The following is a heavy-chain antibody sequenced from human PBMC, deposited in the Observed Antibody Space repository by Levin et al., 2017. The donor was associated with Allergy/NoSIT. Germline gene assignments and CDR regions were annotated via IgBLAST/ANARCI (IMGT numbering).Heavy chain of an antibody. Sequence: TSGGSLRLSCAASGFTFSNAWMSWVRQAPGKGLEWVGRIKSKTDGGTTDYAAPVKGRFTISRDDSKNTLYLQMNSLKTEDTAVYYCTTAWTGYCSSTSCPQGGYGMDVWGQGTTVTVSS. CDR3: TTAWTGYCSSTSCPQGGYGMDV. CDR2: IKSKTDGGTT. J-gene: IGHJ6*02. D-gene: IGHD2-2*01. CDR1: GFTFSNAW. V-gene: IGHV3-15*01.